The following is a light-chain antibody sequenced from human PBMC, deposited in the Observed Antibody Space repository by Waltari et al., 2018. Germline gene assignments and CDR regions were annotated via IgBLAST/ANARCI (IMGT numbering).Light chain of an antibody. V-gene: IGKV3-11*01. J-gene: IGKJ4*01. Sequence: EIVLTQSPATLSLSPGERATLSCRASQSVSNFLAWYQQQPGQAPRLLIYHASNRATGIPARFSGRGSGTDFTLTISSLEPGDSAVYYCQQRANWPPLTFGGGTRVEI. CDR3: QQRANWPPLT. CDR1: QSVSNF. CDR2: HAS.